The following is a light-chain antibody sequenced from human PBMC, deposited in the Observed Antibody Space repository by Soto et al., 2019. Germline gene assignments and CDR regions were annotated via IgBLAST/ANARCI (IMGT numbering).Light chain of an antibody. CDR3: QHYGSSPPSWT. J-gene: IGKJ1*01. CDR1: QSVSSSY. CDR2: DAS. Sequence: EIVLTQSPGTLSLSPGERATLSCRASQSVSSSYLAWYQQKPGQPPRLLIFDASNRATGIPDRFIGSGSGTDFTLTISSLEPEDFAVYYCQHYGSSPPSWTFGQGTKVEIQ. V-gene: IGKV3-20*01.